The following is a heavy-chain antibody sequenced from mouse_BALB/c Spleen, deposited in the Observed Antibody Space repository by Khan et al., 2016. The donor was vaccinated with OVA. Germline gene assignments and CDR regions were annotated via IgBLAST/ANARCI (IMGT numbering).Heavy chain of an antibody. D-gene: IGHD2-14*01. CDR1: GYTFTSNT. V-gene: IGHV1-4*01. CDR3: TRRTTGYAMDY. J-gene: IGHJ4*01. CDR2: INPRSDYT. Sequence: QVQLQQSGAELARPGASVKMSCKTSGYTFTSNTMHWVKQRPGQGLEWIGYINPRSDYTIYSQKFKDKATLTADISSSTPYMQLSSLTSDDSAVYNCTRRTTGYAMDYWGQGTSVTVSS.